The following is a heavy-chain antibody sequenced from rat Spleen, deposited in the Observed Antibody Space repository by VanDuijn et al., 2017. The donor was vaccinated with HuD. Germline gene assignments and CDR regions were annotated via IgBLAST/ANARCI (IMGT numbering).Heavy chain of an antibody. V-gene: IGHV2-15*01. CDR2: IWGDGSK. CDR1: GFSLTSYG. J-gene: IGHJ4*01. D-gene: IGHD1-1*01. CDR3: TRAPGPTVDVMDA. Sequence: QVQLKESGPGLVQPSQTLSLTCTVSGFSLTSYGVSWVHQPPGKGLEWMGGIWGDGSKNYNSALKSRLSISRDTSKSQVFLKMNSLQTEDTAIYFCTRAPGPTVDVMDAWGQGASVTVSS.